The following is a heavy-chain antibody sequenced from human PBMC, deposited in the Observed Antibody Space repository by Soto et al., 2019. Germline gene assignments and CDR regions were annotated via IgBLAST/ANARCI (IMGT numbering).Heavy chain of an antibody. D-gene: IGHD3-10*01. CDR3: ARGWFGPDV. Sequence: EVQLVESGGGLVQPGGSLRLSCAASGFTFSGLSMHWVRQAPGKGLVWVSGIDNAGTDSTYADSVKGRFTSSRDNAKNTLYLQMNSLRVEDTAVYYCARGWFGPDVWGEGTTVTVSS. CDR2: IDNAGTDS. J-gene: IGHJ6*04. CDR1: GFTFSGLS. V-gene: IGHV3-74*01.